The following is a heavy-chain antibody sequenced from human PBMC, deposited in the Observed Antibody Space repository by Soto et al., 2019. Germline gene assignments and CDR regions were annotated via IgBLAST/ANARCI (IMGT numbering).Heavy chain of an antibody. D-gene: IGHD7-27*01. CDR1: GFIFSDYA. V-gene: IGHV3-30-3*01. CDR2: ISYDGTNK. J-gene: IGHJ4*02. Sequence: SGGSLRLSCAASGFIFSDYAMTWVRQAPGKGPEWVALISYDGTNKFYADSVKGRFTISRDNSKSTLYLQVDSLRPEDAAVYYCARDPKTSGGQHWAFNYFDSWGQGTLVTVSS. CDR3: ARDPKTSGGQHWAFNYFDS.